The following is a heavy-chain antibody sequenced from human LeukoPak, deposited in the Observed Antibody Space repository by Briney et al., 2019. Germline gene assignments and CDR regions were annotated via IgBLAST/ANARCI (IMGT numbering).Heavy chain of an antibody. Sequence: GGSLRLSCVASGFTFSSYWMSWVRQAPGKGLEWVANIKQDGSEKYYVDSVKGRFTISRDNAKNSLYLQMNSLRAEDTAVYYCARDSRGYSGYEGDDAFDIWGQGTMVTVSS. CDR2: IKQDGSEK. CDR1: GFTFSSYW. V-gene: IGHV3-7*01. J-gene: IGHJ3*02. D-gene: IGHD5-12*01. CDR3: ARDSRGYSGYEGDDAFDI.